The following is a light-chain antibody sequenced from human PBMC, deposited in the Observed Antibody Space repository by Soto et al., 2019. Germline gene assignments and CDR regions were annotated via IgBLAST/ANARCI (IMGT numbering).Light chain of an antibody. CDR2: GAS. V-gene: IGKV3-15*01. J-gene: IGKJ2*01. CDR3: QQYNQWPPYT. Sequence: EIVMTQSPATLSVSPGERATLFCRASQSVGRTLAWYQQKPGQSPRLFVYGASTRANGTPARFSGSGSGTEFTLTISSLQSEDVAVYYCQQYNQWPPYTFGQGTKVEIK. CDR1: QSVGRT.